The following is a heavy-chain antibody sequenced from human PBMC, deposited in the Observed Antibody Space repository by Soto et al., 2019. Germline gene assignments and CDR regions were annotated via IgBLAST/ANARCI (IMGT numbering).Heavy chain of an antibody. CDR1: GFTFSSYA. CDR2: ISGSGGST. Sequence: EVQLLESGGGLVQPGGSLRLSCAASGFTFSSYAMSWVRQAPGKGLEWVSAISGSGGSTYYADSVQGRFTISRDNAKNSLYLQMNSLRAEDTAVYYCAKVSGVQVDYYYYGMDVWGHGTTFTVSS. D-gene: IGHD1-1*01. CDR3: AKVSGVQVDYYYYGMDV. J-gene: IGHJ6*02. V-gene: IGHV3-23*01.